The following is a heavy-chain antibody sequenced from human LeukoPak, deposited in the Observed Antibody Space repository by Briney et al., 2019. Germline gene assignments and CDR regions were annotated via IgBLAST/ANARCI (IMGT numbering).Heavy chain of an antibody. CDR3: AKDRVVIGSSGYYVDY. J-gene: IGHJ4*02. CDR1: GFTFSSYG. D-gene: IGHD3-22*01. V-gene: IGHV3-30*02. Sequence: GGSLRLSCAASGFTFSSYGMHWVRQAPGKGLEWVAFIRYDGSNKYYADSVKGRFTISRDNSKNTLYLQMNSLRAEDTAVYYCAKDRVVIGSSGYYVDYWGQGTLITVSS. CDR2: IRYDGSNK.